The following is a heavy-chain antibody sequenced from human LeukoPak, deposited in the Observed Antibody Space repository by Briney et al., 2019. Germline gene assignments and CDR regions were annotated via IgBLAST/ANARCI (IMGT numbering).Heavy chain of an antibody. Sequence: GESLKISCQGSGYTFTNYWIGWVRQTPGKGLEWMGFIYPGDSDTTYSPSFQGQVTISADKSISTAYLQWSRLKASDTAMYYCARRGGYNYGYFDYWGQGTQVTVSS. D-gene: IGHD5-18*01. CDR3: ARRGGYNYGYFDY. CDR2: IYPGDSDT. J-gene: IGHJ4*02. CDR1: GYTFTNYW. V-gene: IGHV5-51*01.